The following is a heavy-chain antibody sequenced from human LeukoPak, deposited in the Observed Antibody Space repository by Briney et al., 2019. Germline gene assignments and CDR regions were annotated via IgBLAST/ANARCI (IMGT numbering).Heavy chain of an antibody. J-gene: IGHJ4*02. CDR3: ARAVSGRFDY. Sequence: SETLSLTCAVYGGSFSGYYWSWIRQPPGKGLEWIGEINHSGSTNYNPSLKSRVTISVDTSKNQFSLKLSSVTAADTAIYYCARAVSGRFDYWGQGTLVTISS. D-gene: IGHD6-19*01. CDR2: INHSGST. V-gene: IGHV4-34*01. CDR1: GGSFSGYY.